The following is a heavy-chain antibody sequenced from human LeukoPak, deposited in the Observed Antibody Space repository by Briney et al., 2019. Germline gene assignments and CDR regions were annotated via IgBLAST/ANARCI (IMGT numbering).Heavy chain of an antibody. J-gene: IGHJ4*02. CDR3: AFLGGGLRYFDWLIN. D-gene: IGHD3-9*01. V-gene: IGHV3-53*01. CDR2: IYAGDST. CDR1: GFTVSNNY. Sequence: GGSLRLSCAASGFTVSNNYMSWVRQAPGKGLEWVSVIYAGDSTYYADSVKGRFTISRDNSKNTLYLQMNSLRAEDTAVYYCAFLGGGLRYFDWLINWGQGTLVTVSS.